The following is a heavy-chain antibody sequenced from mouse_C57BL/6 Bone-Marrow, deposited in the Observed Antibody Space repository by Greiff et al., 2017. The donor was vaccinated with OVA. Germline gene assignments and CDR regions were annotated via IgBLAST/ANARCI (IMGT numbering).Heavy chain of an antibody. V-gene: IGHV2-2*01. CDR3: ASPYGRYAMDY. Sequence: VMLVESGPGLVQPSQSLSITCTVSGFSLTSYGVHWVRQSPGKGLEWLGVIWSGGSTDYNAAFISRLSISKDNSKSQVFFKMNSLQADDTAIYYCASPYGRYAMDYWGQGTSVTVSS. J-gene: IGHJ4*01. D-gene: IGHD1-1*01. CDR1: GFSLTSYG. CDR2: IWSGGST.